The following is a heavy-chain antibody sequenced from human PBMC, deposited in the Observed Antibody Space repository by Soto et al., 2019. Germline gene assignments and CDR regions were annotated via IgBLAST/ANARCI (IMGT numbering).Heavy chain of an antibody. CDR2: INHSGST. V-gene: IGHV4-34*01. CDR3: ASVYGDLDY. CDR1: GGSFSGYY. D-gene: IGHD4-17*01. Sequence: PSETLSLTCAFYGGSFSGYYWSWIRQPPGKGLEWIGEINHSGSTNYNPSLKSRVTISVDTSKNQFSLKLSSVTAADTAVYYCASVYGDLDYWGQGTLVTVSS. J-gene: IGHJ4*02.